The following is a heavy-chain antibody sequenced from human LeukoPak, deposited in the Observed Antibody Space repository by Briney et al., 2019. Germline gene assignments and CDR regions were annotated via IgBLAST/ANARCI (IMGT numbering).Heavy chain of an antibody. CDR2: IKQDGSEK. V-gene: IGHV3-7*01. CDR3: ARQLNDYVWGSYRPSPFDY. J-gene: IGHJ4*02. D-gene: IGHD3-16*02. CDR1: GFTFSTYW. Sequence: GGSLRLSCTASGFTFSTYWMSWVRQAPGKGLEWVANIKQDGSEKYYVDSVKGRFTISRDNAKNSLYLQMNSLRAEDTAVYYCARQLNDYVWGSYRPSPFDYWGQGTLVTVSS.